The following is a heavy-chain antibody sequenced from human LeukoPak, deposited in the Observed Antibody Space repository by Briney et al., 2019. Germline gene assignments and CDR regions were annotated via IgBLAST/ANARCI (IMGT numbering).Heavy chain of an antibody. D-gene: IGHD4/OR15-4a*01. Sequence: PSETLSLTCTVSGDSISSYYWSWIRQPPGKGLEWIGYIYYSGSTNYNPSLKSRVTISVDTSKNQFSLKLSSVTAADTAVYYCARGLWTSWYFDLGGRGTLVTVSS. CDR2: IYYSGST. CDR1: GDSISSYY. J-gene: IGHJ2*01. CDR3: ARGLWTSWYFDL. V-gene: IGHV4-59*01.